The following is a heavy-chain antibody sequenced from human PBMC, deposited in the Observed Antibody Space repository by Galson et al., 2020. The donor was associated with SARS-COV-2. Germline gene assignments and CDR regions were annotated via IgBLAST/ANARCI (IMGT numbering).Heavy chain of an antibody. V-gene: IGHV3-7*01. Sequence: GGSLRLSCAASGFTFSRYWMTWVRQAPGKGLEWVANIKQEGNERYYADSVKGRFTISRDNANNLLFLQMYSLRAEDTAVYYCARDNDYGMDVWGQGTTVTVSS. CDR1: GFTFSRYW. CDR3: ARDNDYGMDV. J-gene: IGHJ6*02. CDR2: IKQEGNER.